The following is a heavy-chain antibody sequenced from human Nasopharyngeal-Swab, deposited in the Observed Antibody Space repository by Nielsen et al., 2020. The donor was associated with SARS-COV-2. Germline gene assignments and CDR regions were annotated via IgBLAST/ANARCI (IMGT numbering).Heavy chain of an antibody. D-gene: IGHD6-19*01. V-gene: IGHV3-53*01. CDR2: IYRGGST. J-gene: IGHJ4*02. Sequence: VRQAPGKGLEWVSVIYRGGSTYYADSVKGRFTISRDNSKKTLYLQMNSLRAEDTAVYYCARDGSYSSGYSDYWGQGTLVTVSS. CDR3: ARDGSYSSGYSDY.